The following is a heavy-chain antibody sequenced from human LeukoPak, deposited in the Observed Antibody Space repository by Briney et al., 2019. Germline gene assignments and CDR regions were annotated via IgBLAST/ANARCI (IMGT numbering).Heavy chain of an antibody. V-gene: IGHV1-8*01. Sequence: ASVKVSCKASGYTFTSYDINWVRQATGQGLEWMGWVNPNSGNTGYAQKLQGRVTMTRNTSISTAYMELSSLRSEDTAVYYCARGKVQLWYPDAFDIWGQGTMVTVSS. CDR1: GYTFTSYD. D-gene: IGHD5-18*01. J-gene: IGHJ3*02. CDR3: ARGKVQLWYPDAFDI. CDR2: VNPNSGNT.